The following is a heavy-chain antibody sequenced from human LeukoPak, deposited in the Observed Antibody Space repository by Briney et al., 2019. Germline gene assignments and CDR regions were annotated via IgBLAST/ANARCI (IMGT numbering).Heavy chain of an antibody. J-gene: IGHJ3*02. CDR3: ARGGGSGWSHDAFDI. Sequence: GGSLRLSCAASGFTFSSYSMNWVRQAPGMGPEWVSSISSSSTYIYYADSLKGRFTISRDNAKNSLYLQMNSLRAEDTAVYYCARGGGSGWSHDAFDIWGQGTMVTVSS. CDR1: GFTFSSYS. V-gene: IGHV3-21*01. D-gene: IGHD6-19*01. CDR2: ISSSSTYI.